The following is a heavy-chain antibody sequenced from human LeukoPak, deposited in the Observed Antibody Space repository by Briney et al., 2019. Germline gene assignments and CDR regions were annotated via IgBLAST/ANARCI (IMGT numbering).Heavy chain of an antibody. J-gene: IGHJ3*02. Sequence: SETLSLTCTVSGGSISSYYWSWIRQPPGEGLEWIGYIYYSGSTNYNPSLKSRVTISVDTSKNQFSLKLSSVTAADTAVYYCARDGRGYYDLGNDDAFDIWGQGTMVTVSS. CDR1: GGSISSYY. V-gene: IGHV4-59*01. D-gene: IGHD3-3*01. CDR2: IYYSGST. CDR3: ARDGRGYYDLGNDDAFDI.